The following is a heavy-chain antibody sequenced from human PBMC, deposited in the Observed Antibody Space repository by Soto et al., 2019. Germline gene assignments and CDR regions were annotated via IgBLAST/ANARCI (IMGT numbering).Heavy chain of an antibody. V-gene: IGHV3-21*01. Sequence: GGSLRLSCAASGFTFSSYSMNWVRQAPGKGHEWVSSISSSSSYIYYADSVKGRFTISRDNAKNSLYLQMNSLRAEDTAVYYCARDVSSSGPFDYWGQGTLVTVSS. CDR2: ISSSSSYI. D-gene: IGHD6-19*01. CDR1: GFTFSSYS. CDR3: ARDVSSSGPFDY. J-gene: IGHJ4*02.